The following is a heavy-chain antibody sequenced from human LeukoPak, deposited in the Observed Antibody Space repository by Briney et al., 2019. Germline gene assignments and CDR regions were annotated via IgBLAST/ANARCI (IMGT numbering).Heavy chain of an antibody. J-gene: IGHJ6*03. CDR3: ARDDSGSYYGYYYMDV. CDR2: ISSSGSTI. D-gene: IGHD1-26*01. CDR1: GFTFSDYY. V-gene: IGHV3-11*01. Sequence: PGGSLRLSCAASGFTFSDYYMSWIRQAPGKGLEWVSHISSSGSTIYYADSVKGRFTISRDNAKNSLYLQMNSLRAEDTAVYYCARDDSGSYYGYYYMDVWGKGTTVTVSS.